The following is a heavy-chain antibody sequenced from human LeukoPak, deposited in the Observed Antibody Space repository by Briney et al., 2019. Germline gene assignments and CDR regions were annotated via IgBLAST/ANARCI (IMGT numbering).Heavy chain of an antibody. V-gene: IGHV3-48*03. Sequence: GGSLRLSCAASGFTFSSYEMNWVRQAPGKGLEWVSYISSRATAIYYADSVKGRFTISRDNAKNSLYLQMNSLRAEDTAVYYCAKDIGLSLYSSSGYWGQGTLVTVSS. J-gene: IGHJ4*02. CDR3: AKDIGLSLYSSSGY. D-gene: IGHD6-13*01. CDR2: ISSRATAI. CDR1: GFTFSSYE.